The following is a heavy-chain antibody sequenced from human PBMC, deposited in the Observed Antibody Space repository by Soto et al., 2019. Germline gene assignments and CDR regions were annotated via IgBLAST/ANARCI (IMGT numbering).Heavy chain of an antibody. V-gene: IGHV3-23*01. D-gene: IGHD3-22*01. CDR1: GFTFSSYA. CDR3: AKGGGGGYDSNSDHSGGLLMGPS. Sequence: EVQLLESGGGLVQPGGSLRLSCAASGFTFSSYAMSWVRQAPGKGLEWVSAISGSGGSTYYADSVKGRFTISRDNSKSTLGVEMNRLRVEEKAGYVGAKGGGGGYDSNSDHSGGLLMGPSWGQGTLVTVSS. CDR2: ISGSGGST. J-gene: IGHJ4*02.